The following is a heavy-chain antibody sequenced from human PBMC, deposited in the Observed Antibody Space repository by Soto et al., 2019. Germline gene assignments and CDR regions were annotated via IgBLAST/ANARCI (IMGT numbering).Heavy chain of an antibody. Sequence: QVHLQESGPGLVKSSDTRSLTCAVSGYTISRSNWWGWIRQPPGKGLEWIGYVYYSGTIYCNPSLKSRVTMSVDTSKNQFSLKLTSVTAVDTAVYYCARREIQGPIDYWGQGTLVTVCS. J-gene: IGHJ4*02. CDR2: VYYSGTI. D-gene: IGHD1-26*01. CDR1: GYTISRSNW. CDR3: ARREIQGPIDY. V-gene: IGHV4-28*05.